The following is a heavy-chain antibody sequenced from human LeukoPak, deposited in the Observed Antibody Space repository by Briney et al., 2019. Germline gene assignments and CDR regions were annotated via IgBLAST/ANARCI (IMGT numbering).Heavy chain of an antibody. CDR2: LNSSGGST. J-gene: IGHJ4*02. V-gene: IGHV1-46*01. CDR3: ARDRWELPYYFDY. D-gene: IGHD1-26*01. CDR1: GYIFTDYY. Sequence: ASVKLSCKPSGYIFTDYYIHWVRQAPGQGLEWMGILNSSGGSTTYAQKFQGRITMTRDASTSTVYMELRSLRSEDTAVYYCARDRWELPYYFDYWGQGTLVTVSS.